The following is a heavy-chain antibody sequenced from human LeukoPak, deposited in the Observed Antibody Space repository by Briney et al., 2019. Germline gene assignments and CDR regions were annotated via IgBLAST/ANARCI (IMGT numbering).Heavy chain of an antibody. CDR1: GFTFNTYA. V-gene: IGHV3-30-3*01. Sequence: GGSLRLSCAASGFTFNTYAMHWVRQAPGKGLEWVAVISYHGSNKYYADSVKGRFTISRDNSKNTLDLQMSSLRPEDTAVYYCATTYSSSAYSLGYWGQGTLVPVSS. J-gene: IGHJ4*02. CDR2: ISYHGSNK. D-gene: IGHD6-13*01. CDR3: ATTYSSSAYSLGY.